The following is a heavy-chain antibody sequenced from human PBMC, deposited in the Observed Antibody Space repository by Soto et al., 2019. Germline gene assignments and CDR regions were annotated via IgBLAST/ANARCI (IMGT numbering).Heavy chain of an antibody. V-gene: IGHV3-23*01. CDR3: AKGPPTVTIYYYYYMDV. J-gene: IGHJ6*03. D-gene: IGHD4-17*01. Sequence: EVQLLESGGGLVQPGGSLRLSCAASGFTFSSYAMSWVRQAPGKGLEWVSAISGSGGSTYYADSVKGRFTISRDNSKNTLYLQMNSLRAEDTAVYYCAKGPPTVTIYYYYYMDVWGKGTTVTVSS. CDR1: GFTFSSYA. CDR2: ISGSGGST.